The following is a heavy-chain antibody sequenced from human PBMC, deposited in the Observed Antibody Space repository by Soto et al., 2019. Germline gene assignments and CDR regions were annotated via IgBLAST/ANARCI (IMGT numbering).Heavy chain of an antibody. D-gene: IGHD2-15*01. Sequence: GGSLRLSCAASGFSFSSYSMNWVRQAPGKGLEWVSYISSSSGTIEYADSVKVRFTISRDNAKNSLYLQMNSLRAEDTAVYYCAGRFDYWGQGTLVTVSS. V-gene: IGHV3-48*01. J-gene: IGHJ4*02. CDR2: ISSSSGTI. CDR1: GFSFSSYS. CDR3: AGRFDY.